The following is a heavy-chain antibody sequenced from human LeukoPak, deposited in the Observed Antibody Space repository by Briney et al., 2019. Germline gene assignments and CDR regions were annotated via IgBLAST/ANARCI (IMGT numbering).Heavy chain of an antibody. CDR2: IYYSGST. V-gene: IGHV4-39*01. CDR1: CGSISSTGYY. CDR3: ARRQGYCSGDSCYPFDY. D-gene: IGHD2-15*01. Sequence: SETLSLTCTVSCGSISSTGYYWGWIRQPPGKGLEWIGTIYYSGSTYYNPSLKSRVTIFVDTSKNQFSLKLSSVTAADTAVYYCARRQGYCSGDSCYPFDYWGQGTLVAVSS. J-gene: IGHJ4*02.